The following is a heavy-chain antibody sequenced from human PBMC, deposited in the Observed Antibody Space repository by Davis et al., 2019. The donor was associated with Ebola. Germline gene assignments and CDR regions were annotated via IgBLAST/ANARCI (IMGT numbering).Heavy chain of an antibody. CDR2: ISGSGGNT. CDR3: VKGSGSYFNYYGMDV. J-gene: IGHJ6*02. Sequence: GGSLRLSCAASGFTFSSYAMTWVRQAPGKGLEWVSTISGSGGNTYYADSVKGRFTVSRDNSKNTLYLQMNSLRAEDMAVYYCVKGSGSYFNYYGMDVWGQGTTVTVSS. CDR1: GFTFSSYA. V-gene: IGHV3-23*01. D-gene: IGHD3-10*01.